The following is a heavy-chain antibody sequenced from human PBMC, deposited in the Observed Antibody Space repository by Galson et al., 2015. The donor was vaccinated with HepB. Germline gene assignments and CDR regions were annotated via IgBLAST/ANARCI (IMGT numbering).Heavy chain of an antibody. Sequence: SLTCTVSGGSISSSSYYWGWIRQPPGKGLEWIGSIYYSGSTYYNPSLKSRVTISVDTSKNQFSLKLSSVTAADTAVYYCARRVSQQPFDYWGQGTLVTVSS. CDR2: IYYSGST. CDR3: ARRVSQQPFDY. D-gene: IGHD6-13*01. V-gene: IGHV4-39*01. CDR1: GGSISSSSYY. J-gene: IGHJ4*02.